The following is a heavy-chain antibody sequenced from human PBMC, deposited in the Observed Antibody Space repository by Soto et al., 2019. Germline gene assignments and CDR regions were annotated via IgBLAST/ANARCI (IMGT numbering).Heavy chain of an antibody. V-gene: IGHV3-7*01. CDR2: IKQDENKI. D-gene: IGHD1-1*01. Sequence: PGGSLRLSCAASGFSFSTYWMSWVRQAPGKGLEWLANIKQDENKIYYVDSVKGRFTISGDSAKNSLFLIMDSLRLEDTAVYYCAKDRLEEIGGYYYGMDVWGQGTTVTVSS. CDR3: AKDRLEEIGGYYYGMDV. J-gene: IGHJ6*02. CDR1: GFSFSTYW.